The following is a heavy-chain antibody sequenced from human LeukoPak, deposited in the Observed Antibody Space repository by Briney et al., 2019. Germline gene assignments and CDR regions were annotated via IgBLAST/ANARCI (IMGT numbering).Heavy chain of an antibody. Sequence: GGSLRLSCAVSGFTVSGNYMSWVRQAPGKGLEWVANIKQDGSEKYYVDSVKGRFTISRDNAKNSLYLQMNSLRAEDTAVYYCARDTDFDDSSGFDYWGQGTQVTVSS. J-gene: IGHJ4*02. D-gene: IGHD3-22*01. CDR2: IKQDGSEK. V-gene: IGHV3-7*01. CDR1: GFTVSGNY. CDR3: ARDTDFDDSSGFDY.